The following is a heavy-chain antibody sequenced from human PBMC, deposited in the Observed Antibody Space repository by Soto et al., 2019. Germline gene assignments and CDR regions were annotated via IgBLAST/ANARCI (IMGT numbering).Heavy chain of an antibody. D-gene: IGHD3-10*01. Sequence: QVQLVQSGAEVKKPGASVKVSCKASGYTFTSYGISWVRQAPGQGLEWMGWISAYNGNTNYAQKLQGRVTMTTDTSTSTAYMELRSLRSDDTAVYYCAGDRFPFMVRGVKPYYWGQGTLVTVSS. CDR1: GYTFTSYG. CDR2: ISAYNGNT. J-gene: IGHJ4*02. V-gene: IGHV1-18*01. CDR3: AGDRFPFMVRGVKPYY.